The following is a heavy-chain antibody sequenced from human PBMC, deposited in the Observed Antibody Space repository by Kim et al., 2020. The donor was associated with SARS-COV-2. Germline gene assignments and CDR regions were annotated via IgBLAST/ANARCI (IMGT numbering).Heavy chain of an antibody. CDR2: INTNTGNP. D-gene: IGHD6-19*01. CDR3: ARVPGWSTFYYYGMDV. J-gene: IGHJ6*02. Sequence: ASVKVSCKASGYTFTSYAMNWVRQAPGQGLEWMGWINTNTGNPTYAQGFTGRFVFSLDTSVSTAYLQISSLKAEDTAVYYCARVPGWSTFYYYGMDVWGQGTTVTVSS. CDR1: GYTFTSYA. V-gene: IGHV7-4-1*02.